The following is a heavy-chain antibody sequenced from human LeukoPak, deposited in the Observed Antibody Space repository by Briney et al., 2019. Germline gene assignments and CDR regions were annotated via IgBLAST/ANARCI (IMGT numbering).Heavy chain of an antibody. J-gene: IGHJ4*02. Sequence: PSETLSLTCTVSGGSISSYYWSWIRQPPGKGLEWIGYIYYSGSTNYNPSLKSRVTILVDTSKNQFSLKLSSVTAADTAVYYCARALRNYSNYLFDYWGQGTLVTVSS. CDR1: GGSISSYY. D-gene: IGHD4-11*01. V-gene: IGHV4-59*01. CDR2: IYYSGST. CDR3: ARALRNYSNYLFDY.